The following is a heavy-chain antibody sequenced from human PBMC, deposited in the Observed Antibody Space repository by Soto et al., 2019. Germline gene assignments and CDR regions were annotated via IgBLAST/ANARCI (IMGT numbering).Heavy chain of an antibody. V-gene: IGHV1-8*01. CDR2: MNPNSGNT. D-gene: IGHD4-4*01. CDR1: GYTFTSYD. CDR3: ARDHPVTPGPIDY. Sequence: ASVKVSCKASGYTFTSYDINWVRQATGQGLEWMGWMNPNSGNTGYAQKFQGRVTMTRNTSISTAYMELRSLRSDDTAVYYCARDHPVTPGPIDYWGQGTLVTVSS. J-gene: IGHJ4*02.